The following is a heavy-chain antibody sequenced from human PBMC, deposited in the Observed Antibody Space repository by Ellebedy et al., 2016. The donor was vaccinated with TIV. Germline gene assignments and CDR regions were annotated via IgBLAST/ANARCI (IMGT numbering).Heavy chain of an antibody. CDR2: ISGNGGKT. J-gene: IGHJ6*03. CDR3: TRDRVYYMDV. V-gene: IGHV3-23*01. Sequence: GESLKISXAVSGFTFSSYAMSWARQAPGKGLEWVSTISGNGGKTYYADSVKGRFTISSDNSRTTLYLQMNSLRAEDTAVYYCTRDRVYYMDVWGKGTTVTVSS. CDR1: GFTFSSYA.